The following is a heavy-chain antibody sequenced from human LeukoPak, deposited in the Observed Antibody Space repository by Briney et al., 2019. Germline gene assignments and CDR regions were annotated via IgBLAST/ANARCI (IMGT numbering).Heavy chain of an antibody. CDR2: IKEDGGEI. J-gene: IGHJ4*02. CDR1: GVTFSRHV. V-gene: IGHV3-7*01. D-gene: IGHD2-2*02. Sequence: PGGSLRLSCAASGVTFSRHVMHWVRQAPGKGLEWVANIKEDGGEINYVASVKGRFSISRDNAKKSVSLEMNSLRAEDTAVYYCARDRFCTSASCYKDYWGQGTLVTISS. CDR3: ARDRFCTSASCYKDY.